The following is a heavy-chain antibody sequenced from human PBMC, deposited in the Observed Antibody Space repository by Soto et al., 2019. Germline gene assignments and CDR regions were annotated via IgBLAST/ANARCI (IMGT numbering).Heavy chain of an antibody. D-gene: IGHD6-6*01. V-gene: IGHV1-18*01. CDR2: ISAYNGDT. CDR1: GYTFASYG. Sequence: ASVKVSCKASGYTFASYGMSWVRQAPGQGPEWMGWISAYNGDTNYAQKFQGRVTLTTDTSTSTAYMELRSLRSDDTAVYYCARDRGSSSLVCPGYWGLG. J-gene: IGHJ4*02. CDR3: ARDRGSSSLVCPGY.